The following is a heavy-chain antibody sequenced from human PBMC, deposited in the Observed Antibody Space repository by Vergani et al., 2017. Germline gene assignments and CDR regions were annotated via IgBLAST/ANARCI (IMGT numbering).Heavy chain of an antibody. D-gene: IGHD4-11*01. V-gene: IGHV1-46*01. CDR1: GYTFTSYG. CDR3: AKDASTVNRFLDY. CDR2: INPSGGST. J-gene: IGHJ4*02. Sequence: QVQLVQSGAEVKKPGASVKVSCKASGYTFTSYGISWVRQAPGQGLEWMGIINPSGGSTSYAQKFQGRVTMTRDTSTSTVYMELSSLRSEDTAVYYCAKDASTVNRFLDYWGQGTLVTVSS.